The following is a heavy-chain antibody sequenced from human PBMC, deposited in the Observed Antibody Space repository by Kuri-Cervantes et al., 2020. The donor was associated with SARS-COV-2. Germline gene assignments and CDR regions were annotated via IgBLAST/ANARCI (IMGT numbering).Heavy chain of an antibody. CDR1: GGSISSSSYY. D-gene: IGHD6-6*01. V-gene: IGHV3-30*02. CDR3: AKDHRYSSSSGVGYFDS. CDR2: IRYDGQSK. Sequence: GGSLRLSCTVSGGSISSSSYYWGWIRQPPGKGLEWVAFIRYDGQSKYYADSVKGRSTISRDSSKDTLYLQMNGLRTDDTAFYYCAKDHRYSSSSGVGYFDSWGQGTLVTVSS. J-gene: IGHJ4*02.